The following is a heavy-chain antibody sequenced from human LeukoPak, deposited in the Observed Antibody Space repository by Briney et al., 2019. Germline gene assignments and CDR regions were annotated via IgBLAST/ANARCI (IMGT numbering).Heavy chain of an antibody. CDR1: GGSISSGSYY. D-gene: IGHD4-17*01. J-gene: IGHJ6*03. Sequence: PSQTLSLTCTVSGGSISSGSYYWNWIRQPAGKGLEWIGRIYTSGSTNYNPSLKSRVTISVDTSKNQFSLKLSSVTAADTAVYYCARGESAVTQDIKYYYYYMDVWGKGTTVTVSS. CDR3: ARGESAVTQDIKYYYYYMDV. CDR2: IYTSGST. V-gene: IGHV4-61*02.